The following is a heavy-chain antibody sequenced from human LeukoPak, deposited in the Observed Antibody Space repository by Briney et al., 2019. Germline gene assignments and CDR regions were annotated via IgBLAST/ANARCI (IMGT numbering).Heavy chain of an antibody. J-gene: IGHJ4*02. V-gene: IGHV4-34*01. CDR3: ARGSDPYYYGSGSQYYFDY. Sequence: SETLSLTCAVYGGSFSGYYWSWIRQPPGKGLEWIGEINHSGSTNYNPSLKSRVTISLDTSKNQFSLKLSSVTAADTAVYYCARGSDPYYYGSGSQYYFDYWGQGTLVTVSS. CDR1: GGSFSGYY. D-gene: IGHD3-10*01. CDR2: INHSGST.